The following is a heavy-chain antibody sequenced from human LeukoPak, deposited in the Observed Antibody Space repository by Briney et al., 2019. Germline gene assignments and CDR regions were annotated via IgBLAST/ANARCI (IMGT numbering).Heavy chain of an antibody. Sequence: SETLCLTCAVYGGSFSGYSWHWIRQPPGKGLEWIGEINHSGSTNYNPSLKSRVTISVDTSKNQFSLKLSSVTAADTAVYYCRTIFGVVINRDYWGQGTLVTVSS. CDR1: GGSFSGYS. CDR2: INHSGST. D-gene: IGHD3-3*01. V-gene: IGHV4-34*01. J-gene: IGHJ4*02. CDR3: RTIFGVVINRDY.